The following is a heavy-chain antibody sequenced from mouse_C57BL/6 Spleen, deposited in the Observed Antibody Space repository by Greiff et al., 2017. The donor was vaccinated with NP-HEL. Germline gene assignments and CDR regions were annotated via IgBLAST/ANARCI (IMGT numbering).Heavy chain of an antibody. V-gene: IGHV1-52*01. CDR2: IDPSDSET. CDR1: GYTFTSYW. Sequence: QVQLQQPGAELVRPGSSVKLSCKASGYTFTSYWMHWVKQRPIQGLEWIGNIDPSDSETRYNQKFKDKATLTVDKSSSTAYMQLSSLTSEDSAVYYCARYITTVVYFDYWGQGTTLTVAS. J-gene: IGHJ2*01. CDR3: ARYITTVVYFDY. D-gene: IGHD1-1*01.